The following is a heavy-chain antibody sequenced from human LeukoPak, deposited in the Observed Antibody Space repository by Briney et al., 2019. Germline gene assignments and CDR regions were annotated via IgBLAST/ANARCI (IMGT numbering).Heavy chain of an antibody. J-gene: IGHJ4*02. Sequence: SVKVSCKASGYTFTSYGISWVRQAPGQGLEWMGWISAYNGNTNYAQKLQGRVTMTTDTSTSTAYMELRSLRSDDTAVYYCARATAEILRYPPRHFDYWGQGTLVTVSS. V-gene: IGHV1-18*01. CDR1: GYTFTSYG. CDR2: ISAYNGNT. D-gene: IGHD3-9*01. CDR3: ARATAEILRYPPRHFDY.